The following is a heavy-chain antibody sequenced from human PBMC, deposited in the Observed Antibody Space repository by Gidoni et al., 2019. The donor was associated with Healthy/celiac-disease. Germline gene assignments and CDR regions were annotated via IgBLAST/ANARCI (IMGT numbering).Heavy chain of an antibody. J-gene: IGHJ4*02. Sequence: QVQLVESGGGVVQPGRSLRLSCAASGFTFRSYGMHWVRQAPGKGLEWVAVIWYDGSNKYYADSVKGRFTISRDNSKNTLYLQMNSLRAEDTAVYYCARDSATGVAGTFDYWGQGTLVTVSS. CDR1: GFTFRSYG. V-gene: IGHV3-33*01. CDR3: ARDSATGVAGTFDY. D-gene: IGHD6-19*01. CDR2: IWYDGSNK.